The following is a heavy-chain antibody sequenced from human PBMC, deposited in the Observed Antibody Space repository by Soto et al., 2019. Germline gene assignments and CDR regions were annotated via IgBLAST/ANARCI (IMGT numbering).Heavy chain of an antibody. CDR3: ARDQHYDFWSGYYGGWFDP. V-gene: IGHV1-69*01. J-gene: IGHJ5*02. D-gene: IGHD3-3*01. CDR1: GGTFSSYA. CDR2: IIPIFGTA. Sequence: QVQLVQSGAEVKKPGSSVKVSCKASGGTFSSYAISWVRQAPGQGLEWMGGIIPIFGTANYAQKFQGRVTITADEATSTAYMERSSLRSEDTAVYYCARDQHYDFWSGYYGGWFDPWGQGTLVTVSS.